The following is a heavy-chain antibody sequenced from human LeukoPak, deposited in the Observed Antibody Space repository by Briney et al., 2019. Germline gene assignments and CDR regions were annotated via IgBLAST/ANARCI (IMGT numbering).Heavy chain of an antibody. CDR1: GFTFSSST. V-gene: IGHV3-21*01. CDR3: VRIPNSANFPNWFDP. CDR2: ISSSSDYI. J-gene: IGHJ5*02. Sequence: GGSLRLSCAASGFTFSSSTMNWVRRAPGKGLEWVSSISSSSDYIYYADSVKGRFTISRDNAKNSLYLQMNSMRAEDTAVYYCVRIPNSANFPNWFDPWGQGTLVTVSS. D-gene: IGHD4/OR15-4a*01.